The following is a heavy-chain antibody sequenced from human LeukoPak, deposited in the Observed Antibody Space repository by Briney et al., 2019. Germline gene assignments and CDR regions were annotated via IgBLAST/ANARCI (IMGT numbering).Heavy chain of an antibody. D-gene: IGHD6-13*01. CDR1: GYSISSGYY. J-gene: IGHJ5*02. CDR3: ARDRRLTAAGNFYWFDP. CDR2: IYHSGST. V-gene: IGHV4-38-2*02. Sequence: SETLSLTCAVSGYSISSGYYWGWIRQPPGKGLEWIGSIYHSGSTYYNPSLKSRLTISVDTSKNQFSLKLSSVTAADTAVYYCARDRRLTAAGNFYWFDPWGQGTLVTVSS.